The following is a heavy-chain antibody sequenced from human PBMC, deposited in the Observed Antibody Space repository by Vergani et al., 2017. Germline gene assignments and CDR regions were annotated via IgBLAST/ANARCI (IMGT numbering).Heavy chain of an antibody. V-gene: IGHV1-69*01. CDR2: IIPIFGTA. D-gene: IGHD1-26*01. J-gene: IGHJ5*02. CDR3: GLGVGGYNWFDP. CDR1: GGTFSSYA. Sequence: QVQLVQSGAEVKKPGSSVKVSCKASGGTFSSYAISWVRQAPGQGLEWMGGIIPIFGTANYAQKFQGGVTLTADESTSTAYMELCSLGSEDTAVYYCGLGVGGYNWFDPWGQGTLVTVSS.